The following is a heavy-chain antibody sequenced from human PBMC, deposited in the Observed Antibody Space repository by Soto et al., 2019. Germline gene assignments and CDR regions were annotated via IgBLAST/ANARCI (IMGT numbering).Heavy chain of an antibody. J-gene: IGHJ4*02. CDR2: ISWNSGSI. V-gene: IGHV3-9*01. Sequence: PWGSLRVSCATSVFTFDDYAMHWVRQAPGKGLEWVSGISWNSGSIGYADSVKGRFTISRDNAKNSLYLQMNSLRAEDTALYYCAKGIGSYFPVYYFDYWGQGTLVTVSS. CDR3: AKGIGSYFPVYYFDY. CDR1: VFTFDDYA. D-gene: IGHD1-26*01.